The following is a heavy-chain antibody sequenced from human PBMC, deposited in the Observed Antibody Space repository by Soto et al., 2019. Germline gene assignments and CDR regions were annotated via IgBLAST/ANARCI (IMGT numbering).Heavy chain of an antibody. CDR3: ARSGSITIFGVVIT. V-gene: IGHV3-48*01. D-gene: IGHD3-3*01. CDR1: GFTFSTYS. CDR2: ISSSSSTI. J-gene: IGHJ5*02. Sequence: GGSLRLSCAASGFTFSTYSMNWVRQAPGKGLEWVSYISSSSSTIYYADSVKGRFTISRDNAKNSLYLQMNSLRAEDTAVYYCARSGSITIFGVVITWGQGTLVTVSS.